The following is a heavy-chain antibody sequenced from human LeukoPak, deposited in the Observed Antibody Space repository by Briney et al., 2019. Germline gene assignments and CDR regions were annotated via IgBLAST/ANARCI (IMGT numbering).Heavy chain of an antibody. V-gene: IGHV5-51*01. CDR2: IYPGDSDT. CDR3: ARRSGSAVAYFDY. D-gene: IGHD6-19*01. J-gene: IGHJ4*02. CDR1: GYSFTSYW. Sequence: GESLKISCKGSGYSFTSYWIGWVRQMPGKGLEWMGIIYPGDSDTRYSPSFQGQVTISADKSISTAYLQWSSLKASDTAMYYSARRSGSAVAYFDYWGQGTLVTVSP.